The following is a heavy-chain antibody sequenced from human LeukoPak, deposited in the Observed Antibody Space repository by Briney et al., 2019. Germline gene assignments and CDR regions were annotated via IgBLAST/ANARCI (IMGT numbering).Heavy chain of an antibody. V-gene: IGHV3-30*18. CDR2: ISYDGSNR. D-gene: IGHD4-17*01. Sequence: AGGSLRLSCAASGFTFSRYGMHWVRQAPDKGLEWVAVISYDGSNRYYADSVKGRFTISRDNSKNTLYLQMNSLRAEDTAVYYCAKTGLTVTTPFDYWGQGTLVTVSS. CDR3: AKTGLTVTTPFDY. J-gene: IGHJ4*02. CDR1: GFTFSRYG.